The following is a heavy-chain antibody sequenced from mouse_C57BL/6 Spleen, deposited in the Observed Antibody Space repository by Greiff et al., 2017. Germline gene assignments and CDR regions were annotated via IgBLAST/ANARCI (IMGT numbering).Heavy chain of an antibody. D-gene: IGHD1-1*01. CDR3: ALTTVDWYFDV. Sequence: VQLQQPGAELVRPGSSVKLSCKASGYTFTSYWMHWVKQRPIQGLEWIGNIDPSDSETHYNQKFKDKATLTVDKSSSTAYMQLSSLTSEDSAVYYCALTTVDWYFDVWGTGTTVTVSS. CDR2: IDPSDSET. J-gene: IGHJ1*03. V-gene: IGHV1-52*01. CDR1: GYTFTSYW.